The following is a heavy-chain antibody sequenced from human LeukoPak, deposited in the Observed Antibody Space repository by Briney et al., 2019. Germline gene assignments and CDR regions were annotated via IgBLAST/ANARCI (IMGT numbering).Heavy chain of an antibody. V-gene: IGHV4-59*11. D-gene: IGHD3-22*01. CDR3: ARLINNDNSGDADDFDM. CDR2: IDYSGST. J-gene: IGHJ3*02. CDR1: GGSMRNHY. Sequence: PSETLSLTCTASGGSMRNHYMSWIRQTPGKGLEWIAYIDYSGSTRYNPALQNRLTISVDTSKNQFSLMLTSVTATDSAVYYCARLINNDNSGDADDFDMWGQGTVVTVFS.